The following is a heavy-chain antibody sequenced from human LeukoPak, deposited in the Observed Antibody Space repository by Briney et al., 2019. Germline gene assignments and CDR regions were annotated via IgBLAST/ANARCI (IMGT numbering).Heavy chain of an antibody. CDR2: ISGSGGST. Sequence: GGSLRLSCAASGFTFSTYAMSLVRQAPGKGLEWVSAISGSGGSTYYADSVKGRFTVSRDNSKNTQYLQMNSLRTEDTAVYYCAKGVARFGYGALLDYWGQGTLVTVSS. V-gene: IGHV3-23*01. CDR1: GFTFSTYA. CDR3: AKGVARFGYGALLDY. D-gene: IGHD4/OR15-4a*01. J-gene: IGHJ4*02.